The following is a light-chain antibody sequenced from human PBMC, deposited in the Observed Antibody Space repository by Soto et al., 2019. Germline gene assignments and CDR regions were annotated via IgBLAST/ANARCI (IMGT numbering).Light chain of an antibody. CDR3: QQYNSYPLT. V-gene: IGKV1-5*03. Sequence: DIQMTQSPSTLSASVGDRVTITCRASHSISSWLAWYQQKPGKAPNLLIYKASSLESGVPSSFSGSGSGTEFTLTISSLQPDYFATYYCQQYNSYPLTVGGGTKVEIK. J-gene: IGKJ4*01. CDR2: KAS. CDR1: HSISSW.